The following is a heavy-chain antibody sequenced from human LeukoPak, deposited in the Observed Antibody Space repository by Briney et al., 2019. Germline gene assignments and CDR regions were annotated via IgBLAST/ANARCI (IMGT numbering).Heavy chain of an antibody. CDR2: ISGSGGST. CDR3: AKTDYDFWSGYIKYYYYYGMDV. D-gene: IGHD3-3*01. V-gene: IGHV3-23*01. CDR1: GFTFSSYA. Sequence: PGGSLRLSCAASGFTFSSYAMSWVRQAPGKGLEWVSAISGSGGSTYYADSVKGRFTISRDNSKNTLYLQMNSLRAEDTAVYYCAKTDYDFWSGYIKYYYYYGMDVWGQGATVTVSS. J-gene: IGHJ6*02.